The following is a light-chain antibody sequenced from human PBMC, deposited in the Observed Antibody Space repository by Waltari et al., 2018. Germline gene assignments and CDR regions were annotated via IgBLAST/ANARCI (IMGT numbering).Light chain of an antibody. CDR1: SSDIGTYNL. CDR3: SSYAGGSWV. V-gene: IGLV2-23*02. Sequence: QSALTQPASVSGSPGQSITISCTGTSSDIGTYNLVSWCQQYPGKVPKLIIYEVSKRPSGVSNHFSGSKSGNTASLTISGLQAEDEARYYCSSYAGGSWVFGRGTKVTVL. J-gene: IGLJ3*02. CDR2: EVS.